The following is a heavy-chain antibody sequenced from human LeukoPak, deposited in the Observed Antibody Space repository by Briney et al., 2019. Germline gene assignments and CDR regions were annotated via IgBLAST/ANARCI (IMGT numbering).Heavy chain of an antibody. CDR2: ISSSSSYI. Sequence: GGSLRLSCAASGFTFSSFSMNWVRQAPGKGLEWVSSISSSSSYIYYADSVKGRFTISRDNAKNSLYLQMNSLRAEDTAMYYCARGIDCSGGSCYGDWGQGTLVTVSS. J-gene: IGHJ4*02. CDR3: ARGIDCSGGSCYGD. V-gene: IGHV3-21*01. D-gene: IGHD2-15*01. CDR1: GFTFSSFS.